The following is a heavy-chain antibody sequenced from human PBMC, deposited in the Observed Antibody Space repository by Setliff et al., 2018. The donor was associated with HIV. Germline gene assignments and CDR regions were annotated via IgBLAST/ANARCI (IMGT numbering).Heavy chain of an antibody. CDR1: GYSISSGYY. Sequence: SETLSLTCAVSGYSISSGYYWGWIRQPPGKGLEWIGYIYYSGSTNYNPSLRSRVTISVDTSKNQVSLRLTSVTSADTALYYCARESQQYYDILTGFNYYYGMDVWGRGITVTVSS. J-gene: IGHJ6*02. D-gene: IGHD3-9*01. V-gene: IGHV4-61*01. CDR3: ARESQQYYDILTGFNYYYGMDV. CDR2: IYYSGST.